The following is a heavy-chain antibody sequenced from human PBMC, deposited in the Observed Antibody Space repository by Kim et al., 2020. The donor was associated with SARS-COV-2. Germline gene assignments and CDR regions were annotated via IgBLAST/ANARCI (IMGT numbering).Heavy chain of an antibody. CDR2: IYYSGST. CDR1: GGSISSSSYY. V-gene: IGHV4-39*01. Sequence: SETLSLTCTVSGGSISSSSYYWGWIRQPPGKGLEWIGSIYYSGSTYYNPSLKSRVTISVDTSKNQFSLKLSSVTAADTAVYYCARLRYMDYGDSSEVWGRGTLVTVSS. CDR3: ARLRYMDYGDSSEV. D-gene: IGHD4-17*01. J-gene: IGHJ2*01.